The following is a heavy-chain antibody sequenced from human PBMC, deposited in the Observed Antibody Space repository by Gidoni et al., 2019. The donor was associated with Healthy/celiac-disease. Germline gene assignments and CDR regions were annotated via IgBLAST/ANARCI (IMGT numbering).Heavy chain of an antibody. CDR2: ISGSGGST. CDR1: GFTFSSYA. CDR3: AKDSITILGVVIGLDALDI. D-gene: IGHD3-3*01. Sequence: EVQLLESGGGFVQPGGSLRLSCSASGFTFSSYAMSWVRQAPGKGLEWVSAISGSGGSTYYADSVKGRFTISRDNSKNTLYLQMNSLRAEDTAVYYWAKDSITILGVVIGLDALDIWGQGTMVTVSS. V-gene: IGHV3-23*01. J-gene: IGHJ3*02.